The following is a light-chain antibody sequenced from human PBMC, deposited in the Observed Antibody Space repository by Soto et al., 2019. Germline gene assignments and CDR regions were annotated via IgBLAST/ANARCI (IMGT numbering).Light chain of an antibody. CDR3: QQYDDWPPT. V-gene: IGKV3-15*01. CDR2: DAS. Sequence: EIVMTQSPSTLSVSPWERFTLSFRASQSVSNKLAWYQQKPGQAPRLLIYDASGRAGSVPARLSGSGSGTEFTLTISSLQSEDFAVYFCQQYDDWPPTSGQGTKVDI. J-gene: IGKJ1*01. CDR1: QSVSNK.